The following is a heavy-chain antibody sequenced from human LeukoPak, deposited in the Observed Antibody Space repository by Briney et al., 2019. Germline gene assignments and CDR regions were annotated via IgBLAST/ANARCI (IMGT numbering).Heavy chain of an antibody. CDR2: INHSGST. Sequence: KPSETLSLTCAVYGGSFSGYYWSWIRQPPGEGLEWIGEINHSGSTNYNPSLKSRVTISVDTSKNQFSLKLSSVTAADTAVYYCARVVDHYYGSGSYPLYYYYYGMDVWGQGTTVTVSS. D-gene: IGHD3-10*01. J-gene: IGHJ6*02. V-gene: IGHV4-34*01. CDR1: GGSFSGYY. CDR3: ARVVDHYYGSGSYPLYYYYYGMDV.